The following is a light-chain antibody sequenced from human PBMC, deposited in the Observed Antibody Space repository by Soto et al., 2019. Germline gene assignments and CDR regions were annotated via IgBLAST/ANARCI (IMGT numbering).Light chain of an antibody. CDR3: QQRTRWPMT. J-gene: IGKJ5*01. Sequence: EIVMTQSPVTLSVSPGERATLSCRASQSVSSNLAWYQQRPGQAPRPLIYDGSKRAAGVPDRISGDGSGTDYTLTISSLEPEDFAVYYCQQRTRWPMTFGQGTRLEIK. CDR1: QSVSSN. CDR2: DGS. V-gene: IGKV3-11*01.